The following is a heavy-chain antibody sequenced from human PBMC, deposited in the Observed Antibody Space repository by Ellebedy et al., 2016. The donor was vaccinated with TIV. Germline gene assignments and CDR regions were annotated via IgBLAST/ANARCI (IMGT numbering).Heavy chain of an antibody. CDR2: IYHSGST. D-gene: IGHD4-17*01. CDR1: GYSISSGYY. V-gene: IGHV4-38-2*02. J-gene: IGHJ6*02. Sequence: SETLSLTCTVSGYSISSGYYWGWIRQPPGKGLEWIGSIYHSGSTYYNPSLKSRVTISVDTSKNQFSLKLSSVTAADTAVYYCAREGFGDYGNYYYYYGMDVWGQGTTVTVSS. CDR3: AREGFGDYGNYYYYYGMDV.